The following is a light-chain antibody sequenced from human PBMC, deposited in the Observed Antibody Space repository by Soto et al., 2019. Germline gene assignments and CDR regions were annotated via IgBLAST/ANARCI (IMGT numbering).Light chain of an antibody. J-gene: IGKJ4*01. Sequence: EIVLTKSPGTLSLSPGERATLSCRASQSVSTNYLAWYQQKPGQAPRLLIYGASSRATGIPDRFSGSGSGTDFTLTINRLEPEDFAVYYCQHYDNSPLTFGGGTKVEIK. CDR3: QHYDNSPLT. V-gene: IGKV3-20*01. CDR2: GAS. CDR1: QSVSTNY.